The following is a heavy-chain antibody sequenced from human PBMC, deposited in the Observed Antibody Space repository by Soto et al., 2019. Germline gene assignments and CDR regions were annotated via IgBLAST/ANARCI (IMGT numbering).Heavy chain of an antibody. CDR2: ISGYNGDT. CDR3: ARDSGNFGVWPDFFDH. V-gene: IGHV1-18*01. D-gene: IGHD4-17*01. Sequence: QVQLVQSGAEVKKPGASVKVSCKASGYTFNNYGISWVRQARGQGLEWMGWISGYNGDTDYAHNFKGRLTMTTDTSTSTAYMELRSLTSDDTAVFFCARDSGNFGVWPDFFDHWGQGTLITVSS. J-gene: IGHJ4*02. CDR1: GYTFNNYG.